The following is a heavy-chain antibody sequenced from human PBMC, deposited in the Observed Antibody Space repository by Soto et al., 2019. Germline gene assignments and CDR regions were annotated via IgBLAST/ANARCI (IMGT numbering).Heavy chain of an antibody. V-gene: IGHV3-74*01. Sequence: EVQLVETGGGLIQPGGSLRLSCAASGFTFSNYWMHWVRQTPGKGLVWVSRINSDGTTTTYADSVKGRFTISRDNAKNTLYLQMDSLRAEDTAVYYCARELTTVPVWGQGTLVTVSS. CDR3: ARELTTVPV. J-gene: IGHJ4*02. CDR1: GFTFSNYW. D-gene: IGHD4-17*01. CDR2: INSDGTTT.